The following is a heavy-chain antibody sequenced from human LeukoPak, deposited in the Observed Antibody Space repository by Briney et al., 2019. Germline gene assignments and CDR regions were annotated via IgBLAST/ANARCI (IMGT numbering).Heavy chain of an antibody. CDR1: GFTFSNAW. Sequence: GGSLRLSCAASGFTFSNAWMSWVRQAPGKGLEWVGRIKSKTDGGTTDYAAPVKGRFTISRDDSKNTLYLQMNSLKTEDTAVYYCTTDRGVTRAYYYYMDVWGKGTTVTVSS. D-gene: IGHD3-10*01. CDR3: TTDRGVTRAYYYYMDV. V-gene: IGHV3-15*01. CDR2: IKSKTDGGTT. J-gene: IGHJ6*03.